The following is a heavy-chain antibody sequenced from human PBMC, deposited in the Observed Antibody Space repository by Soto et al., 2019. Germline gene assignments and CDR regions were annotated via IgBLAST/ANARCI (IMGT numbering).Heavy chain of an antibody. V-gene: IGHV1-8*01. CDR2: MNPNSGNT. CDR1: GYTFTSYD. J-gene: IGHJ5*02. CDR3: ARERTRGFAP. Sequence: QVHLVQSGAEVRKPGASVKVSCKASGYTFTSYDINWVRQATGQVLEWMGWMNPNSGNTAYAQKFQGRATLTRNTSISTAHMELSSIRSEDTAVYYCARERTRGFAPWGQRPLVPAPS.